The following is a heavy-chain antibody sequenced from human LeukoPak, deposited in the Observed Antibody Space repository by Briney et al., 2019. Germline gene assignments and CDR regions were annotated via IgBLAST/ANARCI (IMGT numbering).Heavy chain of an antibody. D-gene: IGHD3-3*01. CDR1: GFPLSTSAVD. CDR2: IYRNDDK. Sequence: SGPTLVHPTQTLTLPCTFSGFPLSTSAVDVGWIRPLPGKALEWLALIYRNDDKRYSPSLKSRLTITKDTSKNQVVLTMTNMDPVDTATYYCAHSRTLTYYDFWSGPPRGFDPWGQGTLVTVSS. V-gene: IGHV2-5*01. J-gene: IGHJ5*02. CDR3: AHSRTLTYYDFWSGPPRGFDP.